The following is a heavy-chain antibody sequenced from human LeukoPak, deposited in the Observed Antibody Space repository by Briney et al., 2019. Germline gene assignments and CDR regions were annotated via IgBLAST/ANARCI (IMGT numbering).Heavy chain of an antibody. Sequence: PSQTLSLTCTVFGGSISSGGYYWSWIRQPPGKGLEWIGYIYHSGSTYYNPSLKSRVTISVDRSKNQFSLKLSSVTAADTAVYYCATYNAYHNGGYVGYFDYWGQGTLVTVSS. CDR3: ATYNAYHNGGYVGYFDY. J-gene: IGHJ4*02. CDR1: GGSISSGGYY. CDR2: IYHSGST. D-gene: IGHD3-22*01. V-gene: IGHV4-30-2*01.